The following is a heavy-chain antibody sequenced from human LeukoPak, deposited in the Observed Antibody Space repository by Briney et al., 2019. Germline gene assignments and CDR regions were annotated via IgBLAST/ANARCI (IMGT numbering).Heavy chain of an antibody. CDR2: IKQDGSEK. D-gene: IGHD3-3*01. V-gene: IGHV3-7*01. CDR3: ARDLPFTIFGVVTDYYYYMDV. CDR1: GFTFSSYW. Sequence: PGGSLRLSCAASGFTFSSYWTSWVRQAPGKGLEWVANIKQDGSEKYYVDSVKGRFTISRDNAKNSLYLQMNSLRAEDTAVYYCARDLPFTIFGVVTDYYYYMDVWGKGTTVTVSS. J-gene: IGHJ6*03.